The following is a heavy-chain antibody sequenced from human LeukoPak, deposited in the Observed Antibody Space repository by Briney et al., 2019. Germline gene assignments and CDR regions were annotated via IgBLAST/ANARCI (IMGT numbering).Heavy chain of an antibody. CDR2: ISGSGGRT. V-gene: IGHV3-23*01. CDR1: GFTFSSYA. CDR3: ETVAATYDY. J-gene: IGHJ4*02. D-gene: IGHD2-15*01. Sequence: QPGGALRLSCAASGFTFSSYAMSWVRQAPGEGLEWVSAISGSGGRTYYADSVKGRFTISRDNSKNTLYLQMNSLRAEDTAVYYCETVAATYDYWGQGTLVTVSS.